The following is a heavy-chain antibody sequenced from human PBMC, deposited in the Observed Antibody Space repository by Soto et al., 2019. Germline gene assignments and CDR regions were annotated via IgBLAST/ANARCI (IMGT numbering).Heavy chain of an antibody. D-gene: IGHD6-19*01. J-gene: IGHJ4*02. Sequence: KLSETLSLTCAVSGGSISSSNWWSWVRQPPGKGLEWIGEIYHSGSTNYNPSLKSRVTISVDKSKNQFSLKLSSVTAADTAVYYCARDSLMHSYSSGSLFDYWGQGTLVTVS. CDR2: IYHSGST. CDR1: GGSISSSNW. V-gene: IGHV4-4*02. CDR3: ARDSLMHSYSSGSLFDY.